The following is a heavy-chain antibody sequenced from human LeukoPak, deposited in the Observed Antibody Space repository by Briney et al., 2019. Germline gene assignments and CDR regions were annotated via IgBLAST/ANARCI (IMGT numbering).Heavy chain of an antibody. CDR1: GYTFTGYY. CDR2: INPNSGGT. D-gene: IGHD6-19*01. Sequence: GASVKVSCKASGYTFTGYYMHWVRQAPGRGLEWMGWINPNSGGTNYAQKFQGRVTMTRDTSISTAYMELSRLRSDDTAVYYCARDPLQWLVQYYFDYWGQGTLVTVSS. J-gene: IGHJ4*02. V-gene: IGHV1-2*02. CDR3: ARDPLQWLVQYYFDY.